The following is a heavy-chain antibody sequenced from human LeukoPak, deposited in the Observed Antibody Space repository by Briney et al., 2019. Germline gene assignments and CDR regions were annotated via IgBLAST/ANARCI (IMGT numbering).Heavy chain of an antibody. J-gene: IGHJ4*02. CDR1: VFTFSTYG. CDR3: AKGLGDYDGFRLGY. V-gene: IGHV3-30*02. Sequence: PGGSLRLSCAASVFTFSTYGFHWVRQAPGKGLEWVAFIPSDGSDNYYANSVKGRFTISRDNSKNTLYLQMNSLRSEDTAVYYCAKGLGDYDGFRLGYWGQGTLVTVSS. D-gene: IGHD4-23*01. CDR2: IPSDGSDN.